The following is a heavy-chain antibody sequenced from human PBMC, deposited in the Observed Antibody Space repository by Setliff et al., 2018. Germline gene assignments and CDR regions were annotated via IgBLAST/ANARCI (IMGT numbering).Heavy chain of an antibody. CDR3: ARGPPDFVVVPAAAKFDF. V-gene: IGHV1-18*01. CDR2: ISGYTGET. Sequence: GASVKVSCKPSGFSFTSFGFSWVRQAPGQGLEWMGSISGYTGETNYAQKFQARVTMTADTSTKTVYMELRSLTSDDTAVYYCARGPPDFVVVPAAAKFDFWGQGTLVTVSS. J-gene: IGHJ4*02. D-gene: IGHD2-2*01. CDR1: GFSFTSFG.